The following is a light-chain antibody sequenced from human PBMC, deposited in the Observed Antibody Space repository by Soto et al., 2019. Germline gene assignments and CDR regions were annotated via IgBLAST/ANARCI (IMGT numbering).Light chain of an antibody. J-gene: IGLJ1*01. CDR3: CSYAGSSTYV. CDR1: SRDVGSYNL. Sequence: QSALTQPASVSGSPGQLITITCTGTSRDVGSYNLVSWYQQNPGKAPKLMIYEGSKRPSGVSNRFSGSKSGNTASLTISGLQAEDEADYYCCSYAGSSTYVFGTGTKLTVL. V-gene: IGLV2-23*01. CDR2: EGS.